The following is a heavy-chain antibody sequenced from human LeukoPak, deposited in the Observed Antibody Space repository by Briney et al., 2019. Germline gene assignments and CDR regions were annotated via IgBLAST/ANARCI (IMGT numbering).Heavy chain of an antibody. D-gene: IGHD3-22*01. CDR3: ARGPYYDSSGYYYDFYFDY. Sequence: PGGSLRLSCAASGFYFGDHWMDWVRQAPGKGLEWVGHIKTDGSETYYLDSLKGRISISRDNAKNSLYLQMNSLRAEDTAVYYCARGPYYDSSGYYYDFYFDYWGQGTLVTVSS. V-gene: IGHV3-7*01. CDR1: GFYFGDHW. J-gene: IGHJ4*02. CDR2: IKTDGSET.